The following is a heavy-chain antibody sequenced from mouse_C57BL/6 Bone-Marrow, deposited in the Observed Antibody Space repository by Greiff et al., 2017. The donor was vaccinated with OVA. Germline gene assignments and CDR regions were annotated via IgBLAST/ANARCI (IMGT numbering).Heavy chain of an antibody. CDR3: ARSERLRDYFDY. J-gene: IGHJ2*01. V-gene: IGHV1-76*01. D-gene: IGHD2-2*01. Sequence: QVQLKESGAELVRPGASVKLSCKASGYTFTDYYISWVKQRPGQGLEWIARLYPGSGNIYYNEKFKGKATLTAEKSSSTAYMQLSRLTSDDYAVYFCARSERLRDYFDYWGQGTTLTVSS. CDR1: GYTFTDYY. CDR2: LYPGSGNI.